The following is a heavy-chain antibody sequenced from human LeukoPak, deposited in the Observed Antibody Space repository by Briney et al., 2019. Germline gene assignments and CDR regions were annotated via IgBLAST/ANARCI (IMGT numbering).Heavy chain of an antibody. Sequence: SETLSLTCTVSGGSVSGGSYYWSWIRQPPGKGLEWIGYFYYTGSTNYNPSLKSRVTISVDTSKNQFSLKLSSVTAADTAVYYCARASGTYAFDIWGQGTMVAVSS. V-gene: IGHV4-61*01. J-gene: IGHJ3*02. CDR1: GGSVSGGSYY. CDR2: FYYTGST. D-gene: IGHD6-13*01. CDR3: ARASGTYAFDI.